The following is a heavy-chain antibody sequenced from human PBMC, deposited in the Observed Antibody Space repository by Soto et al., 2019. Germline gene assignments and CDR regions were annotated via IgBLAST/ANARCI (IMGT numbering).Heavy chain of an antibody. CDR2: IKQDGSEK. Sequence: EVQLVESGGGLVQPGGSLRLCCAASGFTFSSYWMSWVRQAPGKGLEWVANIKQDGSEKYYVDSVKGRFTISRDNAKNSLYLQMNSLRAEDTAVYYCARTDYGANAPGLRWGQGTLVTVSS. V-gene: IGHV3-7*01. D-gene: IGHD4-17*01. CDR3: ARTDYGANAPGLR. CDR1: GFTFSSYW. J-gene: IGHJ4*02.